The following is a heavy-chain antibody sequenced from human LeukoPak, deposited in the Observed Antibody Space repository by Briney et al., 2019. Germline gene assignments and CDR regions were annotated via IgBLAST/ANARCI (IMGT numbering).Heavy chain of an antibody. D-gene: IGHD1-26*01. J-gene: IGHJ4*02. CDR2: VYHSGST. CDR1: GFSISSGYY. V-gene: IGHV4-38-2*01. Sequence: PSETLSLTCAVSGFSISSGYYWCWIRQPPGKGPDWIASVYHSGSTYYNPSLKSRVSMSVDTPKNQFSLKLSSVTAADTAVYYCAHSGSYYSFDSWGQGALVTVSS. CDR3: AHSGSYYSFDS.